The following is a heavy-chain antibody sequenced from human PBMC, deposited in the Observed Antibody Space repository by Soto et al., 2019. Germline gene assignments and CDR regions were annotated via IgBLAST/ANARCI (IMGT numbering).Heavy chain of an antibody. J-gene: IGHJ5*02. CDR3: ARVWGSYKAPSGGAGFDP. D-gene: IGHD3-16*01. V-gene: IGHV1-18*04. CDR2: ISTYSGDP. CDR1: GYSFTSNA. Sequence: ASVKVSCKTSGYSFTSNAITWVRQAPGQGLEWMGWISTYSGDPNYAQKFQGRVTMTTDTSTNTAYMELRNLRSDDTAVYYCARVWGSYKAPSGGAGFDPWGQGTLVTVS.